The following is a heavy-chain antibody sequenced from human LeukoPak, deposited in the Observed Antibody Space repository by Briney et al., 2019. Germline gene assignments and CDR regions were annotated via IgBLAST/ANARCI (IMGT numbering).Heavy chain of an antibody. CDR1: GGSISSYY. D-gene: IGHD2-21*02. J-gene: IGHJ4*02. V-gene: IGHV4-59*01. CDR2: IYYSGST. CDR3: ARGLRKTDFDY. Sequence: SETLSLTCTVSGGSISSYYLSWIRQPPGKGLEWIGYIYYSGSTNYNPSLKSRVTISVDTSKNQFSLKLSSVTAADTAVYYCARGLRKTDFDYWGQGTLVTVSS.